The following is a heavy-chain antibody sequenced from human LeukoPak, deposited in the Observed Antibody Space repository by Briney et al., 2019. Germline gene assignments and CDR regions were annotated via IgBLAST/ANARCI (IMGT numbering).Heavy chain of an antibody. CDR1: GFTFSSYA. V-gene: IGHV4-34*01. Sequence: GSLRLSCAASGFTFSSYAMSWVRQAPGKGLEWIGEINHSGSTNYNPSLKSRVTISVDTSKNQFSLKLSSVTAADTAVYYCASAGGGYYHFDYWGQGTLVTVSS. CDR2: INHSGST. CDR3: ASAGGGYYHFDY. D-gene: IGHD3-22*01. J-gene: IGHJ4*02.